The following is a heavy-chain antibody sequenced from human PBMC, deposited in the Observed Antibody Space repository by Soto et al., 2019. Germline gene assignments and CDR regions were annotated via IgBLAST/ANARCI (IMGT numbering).Heavy chain of an antibody. V-gene: IGHV4-59*01. Sequence: SETLSLTCTVWGGSINSYYWSWIRQPPGKGLEWIGYIYYSGSTNYNPSLKSRVTISVDTSKNQFSLKLSSVTAADTAVYYCARAILNYYYYYYGDDFWVQGTPAT. D-gene: IGHD3-9*01. CDR2: IYYSGST. CDR3: ARAILNYYYYYYGDDF. CDR1: GGSINSYY. J-gene: IGHJ6*02.